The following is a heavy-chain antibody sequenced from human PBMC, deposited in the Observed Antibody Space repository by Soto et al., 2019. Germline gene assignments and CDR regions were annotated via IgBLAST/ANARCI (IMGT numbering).Heavy chain of an antibody. CDR2: IYYSGST. J-gene: IGHJ6*03. Sequence: SETLSLTCTVSGGSIISSSYYWVWIRQPPGKGLEWIGSIYYSGSTYYNPSLKSRVTISVDTSKNQFSLKLSSVTAADTAVYYCARRGYCSSTSCSGYYYYYMDVWGKGTTVTVS. V-gene: IGHV4-39*01. CDR3: ARRGYCSSTSCSGYYYYYMDV. CDR1: GGSIISSSYY. D-gene: IGHD2-2*01.